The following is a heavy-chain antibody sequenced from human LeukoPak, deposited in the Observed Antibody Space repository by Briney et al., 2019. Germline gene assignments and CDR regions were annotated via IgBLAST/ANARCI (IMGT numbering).Heavy chain of an antibody. CDR2: VSPGDYDT. Sequence: GESLKISCKGSGYSFTTYWIGWVRQMPGKGLEWMGIVSPGDYDTRYSPSFQGQVTISADKSISTAYLQWSSLKASDTAMYYCARPLMRYYDSSGYPPGYWGQGTLVTVSS. J-gene: IGHJ4*02. V-gene: IGHV5-51*01. D-gene: IGHD3-22*01. CDR1: GYSFTTYW. CDR3: ARPLMRYYDSSGYPPGY.